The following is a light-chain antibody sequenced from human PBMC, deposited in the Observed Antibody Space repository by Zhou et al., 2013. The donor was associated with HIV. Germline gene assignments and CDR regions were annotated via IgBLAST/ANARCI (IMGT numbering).Light chain of an antibody. J-gene: IGKJ3*01. Sequence: DIQMTQSPSTLSASVGDRVTITCRASQSVDSWLAWYQQKPGKAPKLLISKASSLESGVPSRFSGSGSGTEFTLTISSLQPDDFATYYCQLFNGYFTFGPWDQSGNQT. CDR1: QSVDSW. CDR2: KAS. V-gene: IGKV1-5*03. CDR3: QLFNGYFT.